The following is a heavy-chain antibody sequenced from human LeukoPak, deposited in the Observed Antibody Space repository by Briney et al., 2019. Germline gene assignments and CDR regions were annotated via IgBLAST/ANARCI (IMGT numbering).Heavy chain of an antibody. D-gene: IGHD5-24*01. CDR3: ARDPRDGYGHVDY. J-gene: IGHJ4*02. CDR2: TYDDEYT. CDR1: GFTLSGNH. V-gene: IGHV3-66*02. Sequence: GGSLRLSCAAFGFTLSGNHMNWVRQAPGKGLEWVSVTYDDEYTYYADSVKGRFTISRDNSKNTLYLQMNSLKAEDTAVYYCARDPRDGYGHVDYWGQGTLVTVSS.